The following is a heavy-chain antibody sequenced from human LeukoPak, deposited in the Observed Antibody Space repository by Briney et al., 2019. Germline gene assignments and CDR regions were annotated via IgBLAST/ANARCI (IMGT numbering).Heavy chain of an antibody. Sequence: SETLSLTCTVPGATISSYYWSWIRQPPGKGLEWIGHLYYTGSTNYNPSLKSRVSISVDTSKNQFSLKLSSVTAADTAVYYCARDPFTPAFGNQYHYFDYWGQGTPVTVSS. CDR2: LYYTGST. CDR3: ARDPFTPAFGNQYHYFDY. D-gene: IGHD3-3*01. J-gene: IGHJ4*02. V-gene: IGHV4-59*01. CDR1: GATISSYY.